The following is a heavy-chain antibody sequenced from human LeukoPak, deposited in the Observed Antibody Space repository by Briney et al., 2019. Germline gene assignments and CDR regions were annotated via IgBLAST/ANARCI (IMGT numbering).Heavy chain of an antibody. CDR2: ISYSGST. J-gene: IGHJ4*02. Sequence: SETLSLTCTVSGGSFSSYYWSWIRQPPGKGLEWIGYISYSGSTSYSPPLKSRVTISADTSRNQFSLNVNSVTAAGTAVYYCARSVDTVMDFDYWGLGTLVTVSS. D-gene: IGHD5-18*01. CDR1: GGSFSSYY. V-gene: IGHV4-59*08. CDR3: ARSVDTVMDFDY.